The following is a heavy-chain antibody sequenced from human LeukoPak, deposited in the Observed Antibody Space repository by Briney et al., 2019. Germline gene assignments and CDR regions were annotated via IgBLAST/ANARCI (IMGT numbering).Heavy chain of an antibody. V-gene: IGHV3-43*02. D-gene: IGHD3-10*01. Sequence: VGSLTLSRAASGFTFDHYAMHWVRQAPGKGLEWVSLITGDGSSTYYAYSVKIRFTIYRDNSKNSLYLQMSSLRTEDIALYYCAKDMGDYYGSGSYPLFHYWGQGPLVTVSS. J-gene: IGHJ4*02. CDR3: AKDMGDYYGSGSYPLFHY. CDR1: GFTFDHYA. CDR2: ITGDGSST.